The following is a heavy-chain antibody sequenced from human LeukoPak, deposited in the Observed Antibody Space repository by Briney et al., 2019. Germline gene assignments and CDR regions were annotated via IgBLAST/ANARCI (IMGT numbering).Heavy chain of an antibody. J-gene: IGHJ5*02. CDR2: MNPNSGNI. CDR3: ARVPSRDWFDP. V-gene: IGHV1-8*01. Sequence: ASVKVSCKASGYTFTSYDINWVRQATGQGLEWMGWMNPNSGNIGYAQKFQGRVTMTRNTSISTAYMELSSLRSEDAAVYYCARVPSRDWFDPWGQGTLVTVSS. CDR1: GYTFTSYD.